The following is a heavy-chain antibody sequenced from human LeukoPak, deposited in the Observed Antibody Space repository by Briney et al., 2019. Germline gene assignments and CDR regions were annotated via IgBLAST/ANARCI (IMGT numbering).Heavy chain of an antibody. CDR1: GFTFSIYS. Sequence: GGSLRLSCAASGFTFSIYSVNWVRQAPGKGLEWVSSISSNSSYIYYADSVKGRFTISRDNAKNSLYLQMNTLRAEDTAVYYCARAHPPGYCSGGSCNLYGMDVWGQGTTVTVSS. CDR3: ARAHPPGYCSGGSCNLYGMDV. V-gene: IGHV3-21*01. D-gene: IGHD2-15*01. J-gene: IGHJ6*02. CDR2: ISSNSSYI.